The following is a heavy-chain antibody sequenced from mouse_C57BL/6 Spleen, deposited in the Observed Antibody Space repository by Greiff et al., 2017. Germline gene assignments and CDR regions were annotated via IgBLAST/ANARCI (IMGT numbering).Heavy chain of an antibody. V-gene: IGHV1-7*01. CDR3: ARSIYYDYEDPWFAY. Sequence: QVQLKQSGAELAKPGASVKLSCKASGYTFTSYWMHWVKQRPGQGLEWIGYINPSSGYTKYNQKFKDKATLTADKSSSTAYMQLSSLTYEDSAVYYCARSIYYDYEDPWFAYWGQGTLVTVSA. CDR2: INPSSGYT. J-gene: IGHJ3*01. CDR1: GYTFTSYW. D-gene: IGHD2-4*01.